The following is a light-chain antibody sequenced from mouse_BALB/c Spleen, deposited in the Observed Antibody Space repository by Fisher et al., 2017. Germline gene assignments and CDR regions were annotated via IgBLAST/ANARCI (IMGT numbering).Light chain of an antibody. CDR2: STS. CDR1: SSVSSSY. V-gene: IGKV4-79*01. Sequence: IVMTQTTAIMSASPGEKVTLTCSASSSVSSSYLHWYQQKPGSSPKLWIYSTSNLASGVPARFSGSGSGTSYSLTISRMEAEDAATYYCQQWSSYPFTFGSGTKLEIK. CDR3: QQWSSYPFT. J-gene: IGKJ4*01.